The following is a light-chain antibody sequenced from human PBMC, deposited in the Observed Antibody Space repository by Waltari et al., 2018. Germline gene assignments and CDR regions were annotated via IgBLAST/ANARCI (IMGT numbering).Light chain of an antibody. V-gene: IGLV1-47*01. Sequence: QSVLTQPPSASGTPGQRVTISCSGSSSNSGSSFVCWYQHLPGTAPKLLIYRNDQRPSGVPDRFSGSRSGTSASLAISGLRSEDEADYYCAAWDDSLTVRFGGGTKLTVL. CDR1: SSNSGSSF. CDR3: AAWDDSLTVR. J-gene: IGLJ3*02. CDR2: RND.